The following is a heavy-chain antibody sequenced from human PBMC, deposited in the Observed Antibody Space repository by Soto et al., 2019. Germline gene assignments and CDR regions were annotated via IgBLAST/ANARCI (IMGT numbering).Heavy chain of an antibody. CDR3: NRGSEYDFWSGYL. V-gene: IGHV1-69*06. J-gene: IGHJ4*02. CDR2: IVPMFGTS. Sequence: QERLVQSGAEVRKPGSSVKVSCTVTGGTSTRSAITWVRQAPGQGLEWMGGIVPMFGTSKYAQKFQGGVTITADTSTNIAYMELRSLRSEDTAVYYCNRGSEYDFWSGYLWGQGTLVSVSS. CDR1: GGTSTRSA. D-gene: IGHD3-3*01.